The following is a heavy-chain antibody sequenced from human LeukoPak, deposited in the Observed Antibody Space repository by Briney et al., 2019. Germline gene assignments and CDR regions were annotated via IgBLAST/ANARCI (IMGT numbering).Heavy chain of an antibody. Sequence: SETLSLTCAVYGGSFSGYYWSWIRQPPGKGLEWIGEINHSGSTNYNPSLKSRVTISVDTSKNQFSLKLSSVTAADTAVYYCARGASEWFGESTVWGQGILVTVSS. J-gene: IGHJ4*02. V-gene: IGHV4-34*01. CDR2: INHSGST. D-gene: IGHD3-10*01. CDR3: ARGASEWFGESTV. CDR1: GGSFSGYY.